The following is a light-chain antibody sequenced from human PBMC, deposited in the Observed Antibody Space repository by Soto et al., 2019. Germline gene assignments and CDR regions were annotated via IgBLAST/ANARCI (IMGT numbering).Light chain of an antibody. CDR2: EVS. Sequence: QSALTQPASVSGSPGQSITIYCTGTTSDVASYNLVSWYQQHPGKVPKLMIYEVSKRPSGVSNRFSGSKSGNTASLTISGLQAEDEADYYCCSYAGSSALVFGGGTKLTVL. CDR3: CSYAGSSALV. CDR1: TSDVASYNL. J-gene: IGLJ2*01. V-gene: IGLV2-23*02.